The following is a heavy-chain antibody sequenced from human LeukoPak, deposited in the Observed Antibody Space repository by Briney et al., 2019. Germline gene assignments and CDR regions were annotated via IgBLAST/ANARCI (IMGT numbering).Heavy chain of an antibody. V-gene: IGHV3-7*01. CDR2: IKQDGSEK. Sequence: GGTLRLSCAASGFTFSSYWMRWVRQAPGKGLEWVANIKQDGSEKNYVDSVKGRFTISRDNGTNALYLLMNSLRAEDTAVYYCAREGVVAAGDYWGQGTLVTVSS. CDR1: GFTFSSYW. J-gene: IGHJ4*02. D-gene: IGHD2-15*01. CDR3: AREGVVAAGDY.